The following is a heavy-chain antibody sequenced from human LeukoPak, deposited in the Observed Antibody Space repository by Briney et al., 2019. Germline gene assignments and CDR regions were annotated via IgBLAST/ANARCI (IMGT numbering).Heavy chain of an antibody. CDR3: ARGAGYSSSWYLPYYFDY. V-gene: IGHV4-34*01. CDR2: INHSGST. J-gene: IGHJ4*02. CDR1: GVSFSGYY. D-gene: IGHD6-13*01. Sequence: SETLSLTCAVYGVSFSGYYWSWIRQPPGKGLEWIGEINHSGSTNYNPSLKSRVTISVDTSKNQFSLKLSSVTAADTAVYYCARGAGYSSSWYLPYYFDYWGQGTLVSVSS.